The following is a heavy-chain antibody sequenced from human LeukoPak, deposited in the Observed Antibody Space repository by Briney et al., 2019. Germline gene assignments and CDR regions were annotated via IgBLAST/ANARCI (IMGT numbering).Heavy chain of an antibody. Sequence: GGSLRLSCAASGFTFSSYWMHWVRQAPGKGLVWVSRINSDGSSTSYADSVKGRFTISRDNAKNTLYLQMNSLRAEDTAVYYCARPIAVAVPYWFDPWGQGTLVTVSS. J-gene: IGHJ5*02. CDR3: ARPIAVAVPYWFDP. V-gene: IGHV3-74*01. CDR1: GFTFSSYW. CDR2: INSDGSST. D-gene: IGHD6-19*01.